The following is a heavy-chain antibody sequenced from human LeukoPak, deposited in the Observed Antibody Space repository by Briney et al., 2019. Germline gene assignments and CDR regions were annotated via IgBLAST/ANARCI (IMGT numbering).Heavy chain of an antibody. D-gene: IGHD4-17*01. J-gene: IGHJ5*02. CDR3: AKAEDYGDYPNWFDP. CDR2: ISGSGGST. V-gene: IGHV3-23*01. CDR1: GFTFSSYA. Sequence: GGSLRLSCAASGFTFSSYAMSWVRQAPGKGLEWVSAISGSGGSTYCADSVKGRFTISRDNSKNTLYLQMNSLRAEDTAVYYCAKAEDYGDYPNWFDPWGQGTLVTVSS.